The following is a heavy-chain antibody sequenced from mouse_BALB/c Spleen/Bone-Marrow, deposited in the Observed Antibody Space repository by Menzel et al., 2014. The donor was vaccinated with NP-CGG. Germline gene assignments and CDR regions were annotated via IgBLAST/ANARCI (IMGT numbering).Heavy chain of an antibody. Sequence: EVQLQQSGPELVKPGASVKMSCKASGYTFTDYYMDWVKQSHGESFEWIGRVNPYNGGTSYNQKFKGKATLTVDKSSSTAYMELNSLTSEDSAVYYCARGIYYGNYSDYWGQGTTLTVSS. CDR2: VNPYNGGT. CDR3: ARGIYYGNYSDY. J-gene: IGHJ2*01. V-gene: IGHV1-19*01. D-gene: IGHD2-1*01. CDR1: GYTFTDYY.